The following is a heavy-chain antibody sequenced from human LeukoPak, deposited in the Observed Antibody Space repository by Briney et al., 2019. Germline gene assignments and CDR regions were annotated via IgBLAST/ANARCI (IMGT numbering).Heavy chain of an antibody. J-gene: IGHJ6*02. D-gene: IGHD3-10*01. Sequence: GGSLRLSCAASGFTFSSYNMNWVRQAPGKGLEWVSYISSSSGIYYADSVKGRFTISRDNAKNSLYLQMNSLRDDDTAVYYCARDGRYGSGSFSGYGMDVWGQGTTVTVSS. CDR1: GFTFSSYN. CDR2: ISSSSGI. V-gene: IGHV3-48*02. CDR3: ARDGRYGSGSFSGYGMDV.